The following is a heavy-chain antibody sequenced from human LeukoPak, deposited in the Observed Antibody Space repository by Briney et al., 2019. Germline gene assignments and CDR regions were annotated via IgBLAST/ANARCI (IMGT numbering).Heavy chain of an antibody. CDR2: VAYSGRT. CDR3: ARPGRDSTDDWHFDL. CDR1: GGSISSYY. V-gene: IGHV4-59*08. D-gene: IGHD2-21*02. Sequence: SETLSLTCIVSGGSISSYYWNWIRQPPGKGLEWIGYVAYSGRTDYNPSLKSRVTISIDTSKNQFSLKLTSVTAVDTAVYYCARPGRDSTDDWHFDLWGRGTLVTVSS. J-gene: IGHJ2*01.